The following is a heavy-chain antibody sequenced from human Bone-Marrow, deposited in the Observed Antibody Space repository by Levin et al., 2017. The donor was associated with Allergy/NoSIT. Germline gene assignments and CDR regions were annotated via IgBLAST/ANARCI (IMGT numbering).Heavy chain of an antibody. Sequence: RAGGSLRLSCAASGFSFTNFAMSWVRQPPGKGLEWVSTIRGSGDHSYYADSVMGRFTISRDVSEKTLFLQMISLRAEDTAVYYCAKDQQWSSTTSWYDYWGQGVLVTVSS. J-gene: IGHJ4*02. CDR1: GFSFTNFA. CDR3: AKDQQWSSTTSWYDY. CDR2: IRGSGDHS. V-gene: IGHV3-23*01. D-gene: IGHD6-13*01.